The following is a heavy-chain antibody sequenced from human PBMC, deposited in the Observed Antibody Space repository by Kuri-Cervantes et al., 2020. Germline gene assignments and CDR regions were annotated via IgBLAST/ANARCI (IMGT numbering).Heavy chain of an antibody. Sequence: GESLKISCAASGFTFSIYWMSWVRQAPGKGLEWVANIKQDVSEKYYVDSVKGRFTISRDNAKNALYLEMNNLKPADTALYYCVKDRSSGSLHDAFEHWGQGTVVTVSS. V-gene: IGHV3-7*05. D-gene: IGHD3-10*01. J-gene: IGHJ3*01. CDR3: VKDRSSGSLHDAFEH. CDR1: GFTFSIYW. CDR2: IKQDVSEK.